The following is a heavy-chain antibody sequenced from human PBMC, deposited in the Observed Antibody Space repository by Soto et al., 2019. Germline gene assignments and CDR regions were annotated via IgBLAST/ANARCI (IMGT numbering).Heavy chain of an antibody. CDR3: XXXXXVVTALDY. CDR1: GYTFTSYA. Sequence: QVQLVQSGAEEKKPGASVKVSCKASGYTFTSYAMHWVRQAPGQRLEWMGWINAGNGNTKYSPKFQGRVTITRETXXXXXXXXXXXXXXXXXXVXXXXXXXXVVTALDYWGQGTLVTVSS. V-gene: IGHV1-3*05. J-gene: IGHJ4*02. CDR2: INAGNGNT. D-gene: IGHD2-21*02.